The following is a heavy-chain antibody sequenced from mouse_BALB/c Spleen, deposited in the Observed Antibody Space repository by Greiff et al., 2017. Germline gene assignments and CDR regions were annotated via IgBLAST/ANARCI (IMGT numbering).Heavy chain of an antibody. Sequence: EVQLVESGGGLVQPGGSLKLSCAASGFDFSRYWMSWVRQAPGKGLEWIGEINPDSSTINYTPSLKDKFIISRDNAKNTLYLQMSKVRSEDTALYYCARLLIYYGNYGAMDYWGQGTSVTVSS. CDR3: ARLLIYYGNYGAMDY. J-gene: IGHJ4*01. CDR2: INPDSSTI. D-gene: IGHD2-1*01. CDR1: GFDFSRYW. V-gene: IGHV4-1*02.